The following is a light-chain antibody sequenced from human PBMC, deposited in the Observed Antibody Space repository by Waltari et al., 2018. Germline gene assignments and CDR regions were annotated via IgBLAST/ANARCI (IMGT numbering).Light chain of an antibody. Sequence: EIVLTQSPATLSLSPGERATLSCRASQSVSSYLAWYQQKPGQAPRTLIYDASNRATGIPVTLSGSGSVTDFTLTISSLEPEDFAVYYGQQRSNWPPLTFGGGTKVEIK. CDR3: QQRSNWPPLT. CDR2: DAS. CDR1: QSVSSY. J-gene: IGKJ4*01. V-gene: IGKV3-11*01.